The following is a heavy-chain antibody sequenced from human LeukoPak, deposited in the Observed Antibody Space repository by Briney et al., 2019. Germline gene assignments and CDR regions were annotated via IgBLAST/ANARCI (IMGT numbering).Heavy chain of an antibody. V-gene: IGHV4-34*01. CDR3: ARVIVGATISPFDY. Sequence: SETLSLTCAVYGASFSGYYWSWIRQPPGKGPEWIGEINHSGSTNYNPSLKSRVTISVDTSKNQFSLKLSSVTAADTAVYYCARVIVGATISPFDYWGQGTLVTVSS. D-gene: IGHD1-26*01. J-gene: IGHJ4*02. CDR2: INHSGST. CDR1: GASFSGYY.